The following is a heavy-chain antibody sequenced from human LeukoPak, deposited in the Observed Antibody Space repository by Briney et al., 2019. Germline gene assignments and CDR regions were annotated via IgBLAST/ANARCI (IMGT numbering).Heavy chain of an antibody. V-gene: IGHV3-21*01. CDR1: GFTFSSYS. Sequence: GGSLRLSCAASGFTFSSYSMNWVRQAPGKGLEWVSSISSSSSYIYYADSVKGRFTISRDNAKNSLYLQMNSLRAEDTAVYYCAREFAAAGHGMDVWGQGTTVAVSS. J-gene: IGHJ6*02. CDR3: AREFAAAGHGMDV. CDR2: ISSSSSYI. D-gene: IGHD6-13*01.